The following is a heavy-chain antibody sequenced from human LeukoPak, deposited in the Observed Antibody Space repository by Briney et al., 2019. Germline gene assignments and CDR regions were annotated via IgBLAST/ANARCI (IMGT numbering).Heavy chain of an antibody. CDR3: ARHSGSYLTPFDY. CDR1: GYSFTTYW. D-gene: IGHD1-26*01. V-gene: IGHV5-51*01. Sequence: GESLKISCKASGYSFTTYWISWVRQMPGKGLEWMGIIYPGDSDTRYSPSFQGQVTISADKSISTAYLQWSSLKASDSAMYYCARHSGSYLTPFDYWGQGALVTVSS. J-gene: IGHJ4*02. CDR2: IYPGDSDT.